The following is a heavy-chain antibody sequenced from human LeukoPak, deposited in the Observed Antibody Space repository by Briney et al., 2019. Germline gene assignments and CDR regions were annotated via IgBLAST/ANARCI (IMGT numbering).Heavy chain of an antibody. J-gene: IGHJ6*02. CDR1: GGSISSSSYY. CDR2: IYYSGSI. Sequence: SETLSLTCTVPGGSISSSSYYWGWIRQPPGKGLEWIGSIYYSGSIYYNPSLKSRVTISVDTSKNQFSLKLSSVTAADTAVYYCARLDYGSGSYLNYYYYYGMDVWGQGTTVTVSS. CDR3: ARLDYGSGSYLNYYYYYGMDV. D-gene: IGHD3-10*01. V-gene: IGHV4-39*01.